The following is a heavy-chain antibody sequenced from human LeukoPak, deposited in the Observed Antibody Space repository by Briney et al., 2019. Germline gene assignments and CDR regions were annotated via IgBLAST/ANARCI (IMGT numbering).Heavy chain of an antibody. J-gene: IGHJ5*02. V-gene: IGHV3-23*01. D-gene: IGHD1-1*01. CDR3: AREERVQLEISWFDP. CDR2: ISGSGGST. Sequence: GGSLRLSCAASGFTFSSYAMSWVRQAPGKGLEWVSAISGSGGSTYYADSVKGRFTISRDNSKNTLYLQMNSLRAEDTAVYYCAREERVQLEISWFDPWGQGTLVTVSS. CDR1: GFTFSSYA.